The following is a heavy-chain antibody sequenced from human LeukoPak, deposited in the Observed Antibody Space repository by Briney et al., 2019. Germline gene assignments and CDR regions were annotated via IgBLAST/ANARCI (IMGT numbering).Heavy chain of an antibody. D-gene: IGHD2-21*01. CDR3: AKAPVTTCRGAYCYPFDY. CDR2: INSDGSST. V-gene: IGHV3-74*01. J-gene: IGHJ4*02. Sequence: PGGSLRLSCAASGFTFSSYWMHWVRHAPGKGLVWVSRINSDGSSTSYADSVKGRFTISRDNAKNTLYLQMNSLRPEDAAVYYCAKAPVTTCRGAYCYPFDYWGQGTLVTVSS. CDR1: GFTFSSYW.